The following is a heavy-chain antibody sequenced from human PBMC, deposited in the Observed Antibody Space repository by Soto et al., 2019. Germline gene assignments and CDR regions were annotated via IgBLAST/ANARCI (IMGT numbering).Heavy chain of an antibody. D-gene: IGHD1-26*01. CDR2: INHLETT. V-gene: IGHV4-30-2*01. Sequence: LSLTCTVSGASITFGGYSWIWIRQTPGKGLEWIGYINHLETTFYNPSFESRLTLSIDRAKNQFSLKLHSMSAADRAIYFCARGGGSDSFDYWGQGILVTVSS. CDR3: ARGGGSDSFDY. CDR1: GASITFGGYS. J-gene: IGHJ4*02.